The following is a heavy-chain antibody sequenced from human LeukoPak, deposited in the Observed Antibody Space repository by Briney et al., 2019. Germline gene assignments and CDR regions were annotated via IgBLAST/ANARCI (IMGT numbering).Heavy chain of an antibody. J-gene: IGHJ4*02. CDR2: IWYGGSNK. V-gene: IGHV3-33*06. CDR1: GFTFSSYG. D-gene: IGHD1-26*01. Sequence: PGRSLRLSCAASGFTFSSYGMHWVRQAPGKGLEWVAVIWYGGSNKYYADSVKGRFTISRDNSKNTLYLQMNSLRAEDTAVYYCAKVRGSGSYPISPIDYWGQGTLVTVSS. CDR3: AKVRGSGSYPISPIDY.